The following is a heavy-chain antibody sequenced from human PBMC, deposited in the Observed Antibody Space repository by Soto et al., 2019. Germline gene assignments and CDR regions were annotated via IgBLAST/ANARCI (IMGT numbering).Heavy chain of an antibody. Sequence: EVQLVESGGGLVKPGGSLRLSCAASGFTVSNAWMSWVRQAPGKGLEWVGRIKSKTDGGTTEYDAPVKGRFTISRDDSKNTLYLQMTSLKTEDTAVYYCTRYSYGASEYWGQGTLVTVPS. D-gene: IGHD5-18*01. CDR3: TRYSYGASEY. J-gene: IGHJ4*02. CDR2: IKSKTDGGTT. CDR1: GFTVSNAW. V-gene: IGHV3-15*01.